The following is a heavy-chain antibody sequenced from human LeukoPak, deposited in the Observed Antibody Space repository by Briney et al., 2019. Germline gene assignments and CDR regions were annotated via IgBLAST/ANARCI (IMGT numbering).Heavy chain of an antibody. V-gene: IGHV3-23*01. J-gene: IGHJ4*02. CDR2: ISGGGSAT. CDR3: AKASSYYESSGYYFDY. Sequence: PGGSLRLSCAASGFTFSSFAMTWVRQAPGKGLEWVSAISGGGSATYYADSVKGRFTISRDSSKNMVFLKMISLRAEDTAVYYCAKASSYYESSGYYFDYWGQGTLVTVSS. D-gene: IGHD3-22*01. CDR1: GFTFSSFA.